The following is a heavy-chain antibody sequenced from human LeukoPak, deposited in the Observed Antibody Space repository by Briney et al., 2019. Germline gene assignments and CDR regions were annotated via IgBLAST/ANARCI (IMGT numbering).Heavy chain of an antibody. CDR3: ARLNSGIYGDYEAFDY. Sequence: SETLSLTCTVSGGSISSCSYYWGWIRQPPGKGLEWIGSIYYSGSTYYNPSLKSRVTISVDTSKNQFSLKLSSVTAADTAVYYCARLNSGIYGDYEAFDYWGQGTLVTVSS. J-gene: IGHJ4*02. CDR1: GGSISSCSYY. V-gene: IGHV4-39*01. D-gene: IGHD4-17*01. CDR2: IYYSGST.